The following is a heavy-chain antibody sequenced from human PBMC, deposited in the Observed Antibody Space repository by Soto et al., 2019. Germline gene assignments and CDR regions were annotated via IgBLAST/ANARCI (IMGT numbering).Heavy chain of an antibody. CDR2: INPSGGIA. Sequence: ASMKVSGNASRYTFTSYYVNWVRQAPGQGLESMVIINPSGGIASYXXKFQGRVXXTGDASTSTVXMELSRLRSDDTAVYDCARSIAAEYYFGYXX. D-gene: IGHD2-15*01. CDR1: RYTFTSYY. V-gene: IGHV1-46*01. CDR3: ARSIAAEYYFGY. J-gene: IGHJ4*01.